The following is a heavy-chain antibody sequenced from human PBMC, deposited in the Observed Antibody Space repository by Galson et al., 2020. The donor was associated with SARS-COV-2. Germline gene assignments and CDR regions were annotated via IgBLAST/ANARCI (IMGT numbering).Heavy chain of an antibody. CDR1: GFTFSTYA. Sequence: GGSLRLSCSASGFTFSTYAMNWVRQAPGKGLEWVSAISGSGDSTYYADSVKGRFTISRDNSKNTLFLLMNSLRAEDTAVYFCASRKAATTYLDYWGQGTLVTVSS. CDR3: ASRKAATTYLDY. J-gene: IGHJ4*02. D-gene: IGHD4-17*01. V-gene: IGHV3-23*01. CDR2: ISGSGDST.